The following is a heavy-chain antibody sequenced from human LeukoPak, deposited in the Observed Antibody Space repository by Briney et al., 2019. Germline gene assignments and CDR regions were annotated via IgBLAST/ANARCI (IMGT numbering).Heavy chain of an antibody. Sequence: GGSLRLSCAASGFTFSSYWMSWVRQAPGKGLEWVSAISGSGGSTYYADSVKGRFTISRDNSKNTLYLQMNSLRAEDTAVYYCAKIGAIGYYYYYMDVWGKGTTVTVSS. CDR2: ISGSGGST. J-gene: IGHJ6*03. D-gene: IGHD4/OR15-4a*01. CDR1: GFTFSSYW. CDR3: AKIGAIGYYYYYMDV. V-gene: IGHV3-23*01.